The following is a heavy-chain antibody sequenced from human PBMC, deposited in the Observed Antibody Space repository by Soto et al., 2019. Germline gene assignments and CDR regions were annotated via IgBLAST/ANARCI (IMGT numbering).Heavy chain of an antibody. CDR1: GFTFSNSA. CDR3: ARDRLGLIGQQMARFYYYGMDV. D-gene: IGHD6-13*01. J-gene: IGHJ6*02. V-gene: IGHV3-30-3*01. CDR2: ISFDGTNK. Sequence: GGSLRLSCAASGFTFSNSAMHWVRQAPGKGLEWVAVISFDGTNKYYAGSVRGRFTVSRDNFKNTLYLEVNSLRVEDTAVYFCARDRLGLIGQQMARFYYYGMDVWGQGTTVTVSS.